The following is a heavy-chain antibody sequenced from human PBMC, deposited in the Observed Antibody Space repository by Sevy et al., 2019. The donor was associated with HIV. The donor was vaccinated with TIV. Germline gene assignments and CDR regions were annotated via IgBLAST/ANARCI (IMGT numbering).Heavy chain of an antibody. V-gene: IGHV1-2*02. J-gene: IGHJ5*02. D-gene: IGHD6-13*01. CDR1: GYTFTDYY. CDR2: INPNSGGT. Sequence: ASVKVSCKASGYTFTDYYMYWVRQAPGQGLEWMGWINPNSGGTNYAQKFHGRVTMTRDTSISTAYMELSRLRSDDTAMYYCARDPSRAAEGWFDPWGQGTLVTVSS. CDR3: ARDPSRAAEGWFDP.